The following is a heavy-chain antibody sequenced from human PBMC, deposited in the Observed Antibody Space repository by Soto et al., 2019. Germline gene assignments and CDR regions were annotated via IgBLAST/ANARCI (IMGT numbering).Heavy chain of an antibody. J-gene: IGHJ4*02. D-gene: IGHD6-25*01. CDR2: ISGSGGST. CDR3: AKVSRLRDFDY. CDR1: GFTFSSYA. V-gene: IGHV3-23*01. Sequence: GGSLRLSCAASGFTFSSYAMSWVRQAPGKGLEWVSAISGSGGSTYYADSVKGRFTISRDNSKNTLYLQMNSLRADDTAVYCCAKVSRLRDFDYWGQGTLVTVSS.